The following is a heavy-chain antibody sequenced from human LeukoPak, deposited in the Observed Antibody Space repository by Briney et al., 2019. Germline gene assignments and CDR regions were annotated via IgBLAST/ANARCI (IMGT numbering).Heavy chain of an antibody. CDR3: ARDPNYDFWSGYNSNDAFDI. D-gene: IGHD3-3*01. CDR2: INPSGGST. Sequence: ASVKVSCKASGYTFTTYYMHWVRQAPGQGLEWMGIINPSGGSTSYAQKFQGRVTMTRDTSTSTVYMGLSSLRSEDTAVYYCARDPNYDFWSGYNSNDAFDIWGQGTMVTVSS. J-gene: IGHJ3*02. CDR1: GYTFTTYY. V-gene: IGHV1-46*01.